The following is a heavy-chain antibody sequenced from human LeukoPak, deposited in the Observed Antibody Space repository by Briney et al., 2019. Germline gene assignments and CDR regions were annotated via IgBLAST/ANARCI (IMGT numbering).Heavy chain of an antibody. V-gene: IGHV1-46*01. Sequence: GASVKVSCKASGYTFTSYYMHWVRQAPGQGLEWMGIINPSGGSTSYAQKFQGRVTMTRDMSTSTVYMELSSLRSEDTAVYNCARGVDYYDSSGYYDPLDYWGQGTLVTVSS. D-gene: IGHD3-22*01. CDR1: GYTFTSYY. CDR2: INPSGGST. J-gene: IGHJ4*02. CDR3: ARGVDYYDSSGYYDPLDY.